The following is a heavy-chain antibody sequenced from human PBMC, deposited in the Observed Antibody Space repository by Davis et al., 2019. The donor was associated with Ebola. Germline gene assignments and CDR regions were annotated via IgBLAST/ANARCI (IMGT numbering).Heavy chain of an antibody. V-gene: IGHV3-66*01. J-gene: IGHJ4*02. CDR3: ARARGYSYGEGFDY. CDR1: GFTFSSYA. CDR2: INSGSST. D-gene: IGHD5-18*01. Sequence: GGSLRLSCAASGFTFSSYAMSWVRQAPGKGLEWVSVINSGSSTYYADSVKGRFTISRDNSKNTLYLQMNSLRAEDTAVYYCARARGYSYGEGFDYWGQGTLVTVSS.